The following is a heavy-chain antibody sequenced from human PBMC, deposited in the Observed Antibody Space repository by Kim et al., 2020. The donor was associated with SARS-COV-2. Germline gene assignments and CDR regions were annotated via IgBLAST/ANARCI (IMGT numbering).Heavy chain of an antibody. CDR3: TTGRRDGYNYYYYYYYGMDV. Sequence: GGSLRLSCAASGFTFSNAWMSWVRQAPGKGLEWVGRIKSKTDGGTTDYAAPVKGRFTISRDDSKNTLYLQMNSLKTEDTAVYYCTTGRRDGYNYYYYYYYGMDVWGQGTTVTVSS. V-gene: IGHV3-15*01. CDR2: IKSKTDGGTT. J-gene: IGHJ6*02. CDR1: GFTFSNAW. D-gene: IGHD5-12*01.